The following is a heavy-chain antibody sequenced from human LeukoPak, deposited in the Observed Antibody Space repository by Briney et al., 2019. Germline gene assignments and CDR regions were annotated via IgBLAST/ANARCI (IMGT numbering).Heavy chain of an antibody. D-gene: IGHD3-10*01. CDR3: ARDRGPVIDY. CDR1: GFTFTSYS. J-gene: IGHJ4*02. Sequence: GGTLRLSCAASGFTFTSYSMNWVRQAPGKGLEWVSSISSSSSYIYYADSVKGRFTISRDNAKNSLYLQMNSLRAEDTAVYHCARDRGPVIDYWGQGTLVTVSS. CDR2: ISSSSSYI. V-gene: IGHV3-21*01.